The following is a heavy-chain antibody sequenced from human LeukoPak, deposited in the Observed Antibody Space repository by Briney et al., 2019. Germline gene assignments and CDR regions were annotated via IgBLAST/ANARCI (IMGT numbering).Heavy chain of an antibody. CDR2: ISWNSGSI. CDR3: ARVRWGGLYYFDY. CDR1: GFTFDDYA. Sequence: PGRSLRLSCAASGFTFDDYAMHWVRQAPGKGLEWVSGISWNSGSIGYADSVKGRFTISRDNAKNSLYLQMNSLRAEDTALYYCARVRWGGLYYFDYWGQGTLVTVSS. D-gene: IGHD3-16*01. J-gene: IGHJ4*02. V-gene: IGHV3-9*01.